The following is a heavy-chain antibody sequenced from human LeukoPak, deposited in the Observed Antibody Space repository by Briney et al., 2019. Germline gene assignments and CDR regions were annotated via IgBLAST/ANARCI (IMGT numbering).Heavy chain of an antibody. D-gene: IGHD3-22*01. CDR3: AAGYYYDTSGYSDNDAFDI. CDR1: GYTFTSYY. Sequence: GASVKVSCKASGYTFTSYYMHWVRQAPGQGLEWMGIINPSDGRTSYAQKFQGRVTMTRDMSTSTAYMELSSLRSEDTAVYYCAAGYYYDTSGYSDNDAFDIWGQGTMVTVSS. J-gene: IGHJ3*02. CDR2: INPSDGRT. V-gene: IGHV1-46*01.